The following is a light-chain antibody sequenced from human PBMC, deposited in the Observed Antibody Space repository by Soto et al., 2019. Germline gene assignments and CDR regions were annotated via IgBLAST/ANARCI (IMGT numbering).Light chain of an antibody. J-gene: IGKJ1*01. CDR1: QSVSSNS. CDR2: GAS. CDR3: PKYGSSPMT. V-gene: IGKV3-20*01. Sequence: EIVLTQSPGTLSLSPGERATLSCRASQSVSSNSLAWYQQRPGQAPRLLIYGASSSATGIPDRFSGRGSGIDFTLTISSLEPEDVALYYCPKYGSSPMTFGQGTKVEIK.